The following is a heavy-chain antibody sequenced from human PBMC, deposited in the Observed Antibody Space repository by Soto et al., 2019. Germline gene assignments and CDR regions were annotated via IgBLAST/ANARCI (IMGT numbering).Heavy chain of an antibody. CDR3: ARVQMATMYFDY. D-gene: IGHD5-12*01. CDR2: IYYSGTH. CDR1: GGSISSYY. J-gene: IGHJ4*02. V-gene: IGHV4-59*01. Sequence: PSETLSLTCNVSGGSISSYYWSWVRQPPGKGLEWIGYIYYSGTHNYNPSLESRLTISVDTSKNQFPLRLSSVTAADTAVYYCARVQMATMYFDYWGQGTLVTVSS.